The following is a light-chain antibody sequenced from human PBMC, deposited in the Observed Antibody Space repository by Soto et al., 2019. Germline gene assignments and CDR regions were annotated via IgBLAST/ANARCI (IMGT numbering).Light chain of an antibody. CDR2: KAS. CDR3: QQRQYWPPIT. J-gene: IGKJ5*01. CDR1: QTISSW. V-gene: IGKV1-5*03. Sequence: DSQMTQSPSTLSGSVGDRVTITCRASQTISSWLAWYQQKPGKAPKLLIYKASTLKSGVPSRFSGSGSGTDFTLTISSLEPEDFAIYYCQQRQYWPPITFGQGTRLEIK.